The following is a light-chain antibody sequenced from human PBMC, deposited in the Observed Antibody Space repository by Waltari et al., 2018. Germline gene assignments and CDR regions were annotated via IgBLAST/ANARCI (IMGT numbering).Light chain of an antibody. Sequence: NFVLTQPHAVSGSPGDTVIMSCTRSNGTISNNFVHWYHQRPGSAPTLLMYEDSHRPSGVPLRVSSSSDRSSNSSSLTISGLKNQDDGDYYCQSDDHNGLKVFGGGTKLTVL. V-gene: IGLV6-57*03. J-gene: IGLJ2*01. CDR1: NGTISNNF. CDR2: EDS. CDR3: QSDDHNGLKV.